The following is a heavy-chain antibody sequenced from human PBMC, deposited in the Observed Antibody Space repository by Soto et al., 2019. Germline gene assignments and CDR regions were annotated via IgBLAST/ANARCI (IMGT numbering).Heavy chain of an antibody. D-gene: IGHD3-3*01. V-gene: IGHV3-30*18. J-gene: IGHJ3*02. Sequence: SRSLSCTSAGFTFSSYGWRWIRQAPGKGLEWVAVISYDGSNKYYADSVKGRFTISRDNSKNTLYLQMNSLRAEDTAVYYCSKGGSQLGVVKDAFDIWGQGPMVTGSS. CDR1: GFTFSSYG. CDR3: SKGGSQLGVVKDAFDI. CDR2: ISYDGSNK.